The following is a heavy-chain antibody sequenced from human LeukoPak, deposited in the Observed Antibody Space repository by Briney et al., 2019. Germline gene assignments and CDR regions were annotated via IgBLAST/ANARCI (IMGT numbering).Heavy chain of an antibody. D-gene: IGHD5-12*01. CDR1: GGSISSYY. V-gene: IGHV4-4*07. CDR2: IYTSGST. J-gene: IGHJ5*02. Sequence: PSETLSLTCTVSGGSISSYYWSWIRQPAGKGLEWIGRIYTSGSTNYNPSPKSRVTMSVDTSKNQFSLNLTSVTAADAAVYYCARDLGYSGFDWAPWGQGTLVTVSS. CDR3: ARDLGYSGFDWAP.